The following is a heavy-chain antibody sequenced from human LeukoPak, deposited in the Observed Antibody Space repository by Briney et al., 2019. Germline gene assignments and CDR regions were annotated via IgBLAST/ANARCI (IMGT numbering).Heavy chain of an antibody. D-gene: IGHD3-22*01. V-gene: IGHV3-73*01. CDR1: GFALSGFG. CDR2: IKSKAHNYAI. CDR3: SRIPSEFDDSDISGY. Sequence: GGSLRLSCAASGFALSGFGVHWVRQASGKGLEWVGRIKSKAHNYAIAYAASVKGRFTVSRDDSKNMAYLQMNSLRTEDTAVYYCSRIPSEFDDSDISGYWGQGTLVTISS. J-gene: IGHJ4*02.